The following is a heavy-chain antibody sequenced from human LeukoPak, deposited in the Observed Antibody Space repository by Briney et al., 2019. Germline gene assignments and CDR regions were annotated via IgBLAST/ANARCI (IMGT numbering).Heavy chain of an antibody. J-gene: IGHJ4*02. Sequence: GRSLKLSCAASGFTFSSYGMHWVRQAPGKGLEWVAVIWYDGSNKYYADSVKGRSTISRDNSKNTLYLQMNSLRAEDTAVYYCAKDMSGYYPYYFDYWGQGTLVTVSS. CDR3: AKDMSGYYPYYFDY. V-gene: IGHV3-33*06. CDR1: GFTFSSYG. CDR2: IWYDGSNK. D-gene: IGHD3-22*01.